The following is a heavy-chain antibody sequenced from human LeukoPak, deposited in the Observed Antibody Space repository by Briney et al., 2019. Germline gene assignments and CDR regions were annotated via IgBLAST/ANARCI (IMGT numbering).Heavy chain of an antibody. D-gene: IGHD6-19*01. CDR3: ARVEYSSGWYYFDY. Sequence: SETLSLTCTVSGGSISSSSYYWGWIRQPPGKGLEWIGSIYYSGSTYYNPSLKSRVTISVDTSKSQFSLKLSSVTAADTAVYYCARVEYSSGWYYFDYWGQGTLVTVSS. CDR2: IYYSGST. CDR1: GGSISSSSYY. V-gene: IGHV4-39*07. J-gene: IGHJ4*02.